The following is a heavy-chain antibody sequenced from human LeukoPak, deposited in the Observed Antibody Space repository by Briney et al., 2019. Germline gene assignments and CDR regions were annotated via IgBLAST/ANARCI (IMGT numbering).Heavy chain of an antibody. CDR2: TRDRTNRYTT. D-gene: IGHD6-13*01. Sequence: GGSLRLSCAASGFTFSDYYMDWVRQAPGKGLEWVGRTRDRTNRYTTEYAASVKGRFTISRDDSKNSLYLQMNSLEIEDTAVYYCTRVHSSSWSGSYFDYWGQGSLVTVSS. J-gene: IGHJ4*02. CDR3: TRVHSSSWSGSYFDY. CDR1: GFTFSDYY. V-gene: IGHV3-72*01.